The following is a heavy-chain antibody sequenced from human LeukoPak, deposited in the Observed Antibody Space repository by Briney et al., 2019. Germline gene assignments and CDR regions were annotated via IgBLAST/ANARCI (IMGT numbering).Heavy chain of an antibody. V-gene: IGHV6-1*01. CDR1: GDSVSSNSAA. J-gene: IGHJ3*02. Sequence: SQTLSLTCAISGDSVSSNSAAWNWIRQSPSRGLEWLGRTYYRSKWYNDYAVSVKSRITINPDTSKNQFSLQLNSVTPEDTAVYYCARETYNWNPIPSSAFDIWGQGTMVTVSS. CDR2: TYYRSKWYN. D-gene: IGHD1-20*01. CDR3: ARETYNWNPIPSSAFDI.